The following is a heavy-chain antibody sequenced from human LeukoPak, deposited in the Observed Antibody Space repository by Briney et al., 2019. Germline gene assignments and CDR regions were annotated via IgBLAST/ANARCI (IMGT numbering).Heavy chain of an antibody. CDR2: ISSSGSTI. CDR3: ARASTTWYTPDY. Sequence: GGSLRLSCAASGFTFSSYEMNWVRQAPGKGLEWVSYISSSGSTIYYADSVKGRFTISRDNAKNSLYLQMNSLRAEDTAVYYCARASTTWYTPDYWGQGTLVTVSS. V-gene: IGHV3-48*03. CDR1: GFTFSSYE. D-gene: IGHD6-13*01. J-gene: IGHJ4*02.